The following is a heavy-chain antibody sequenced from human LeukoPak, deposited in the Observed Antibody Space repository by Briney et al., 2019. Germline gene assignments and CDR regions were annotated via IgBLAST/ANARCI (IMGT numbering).Heavy chain of an antibody. D-gene: IGHD2-21*02. CDR2: IKSKTDGGTT. Sequence: PGGSLRLSCAASGFTFSNAWMSWVRQAPGKGLEWVGRIKSKTDGGTTDYAAPLKGRFTISRDDSKNTLYLQMNSLKTEDTAVYFCTTDRSVVVTSMGFDYWGQGTLVTVSS. V-gene: IGHV3-15*01. CDR3: TTDRSVVVTSMGFDY. CDR1: GFTFSNAW. J-gene: IGHJ4*02.